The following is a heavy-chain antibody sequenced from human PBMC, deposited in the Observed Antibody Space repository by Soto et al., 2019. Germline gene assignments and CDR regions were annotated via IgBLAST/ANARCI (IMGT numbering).Heavy chain of an antibody. CDR2: TYYRSNWRH. V-gene: IGHV6-1*01. D-gene: IGHD6-19*01. Sequence: SQTLSLTCAISGDSVSSNTAAWNWIRSSPSRGLEWLGRTYYRSNWRHDYAVSVKSRITVNPDTSKNHFSLQLNSVTPDDTAVYYCARGVAGSGFDLWGQGTLITVSS. CDR1: GDSVSSNTAA. CDR3: ARGVAGSGFDL. J-gene: IGHJ4*02.